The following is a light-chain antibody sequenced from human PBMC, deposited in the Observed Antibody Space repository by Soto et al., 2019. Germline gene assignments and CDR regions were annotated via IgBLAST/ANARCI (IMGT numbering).Light chain of an antibody. CDR3: QQYGSSTPPYT. CDR1: QSVSSSY. Sequence: EIVLTQSPGTLSLSPGERATLSCRASQSVSSSYLGWYQQKPSQAPRLLIYGASSRATGIPDRFSGSGSGTDSALTITRREPEYFAVYYYQQYGSSTPPYTFGQGTKLEIK. J-gene: IGKJ2*01. V-gene: IGKV3-20*01. CDR2: GAS.